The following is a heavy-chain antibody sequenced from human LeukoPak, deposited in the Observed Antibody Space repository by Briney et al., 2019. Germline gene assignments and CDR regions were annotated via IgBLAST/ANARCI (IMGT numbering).Heavy chain of an antibody. CDR1: GGSFSGYY. J-gene: IGHJ6*02. CDR2: INHSGST. D-gene: IGHD5-12*01. Sequence: SETLSLTCAVYGGSFSGYYWSWIRQPPGKGLEWIGEINHSGSTNYNPSLKSRVTISVDTSKNQFSLKLSSVTAADTAVYHCAREVATNGPYYYYGMDVWGQGTTVTVSS. V-gene: IGHV4-34*01. CDR3: AREVATNGPYYYYGMDV.